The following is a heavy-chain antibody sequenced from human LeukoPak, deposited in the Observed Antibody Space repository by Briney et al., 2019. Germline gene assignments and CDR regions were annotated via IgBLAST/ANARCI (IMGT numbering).Heavy chain of an antibody. Sequence: GGSLRLSCAASGFTFSSYGMHWDRQAPGKGLEWVAVISYDGSNKYYADSVKGRFTISRDNSKNTLYLQMNSLRAEDTAVYYCAKDTYSGSPRLGLPDYYYGMDVWGQGTTVTVSS. CDR1: GFTFSSYG. D-gene: IGHD1-26*01. CDR3: AKDTYSGSPRLGLPDYYYGMDV. J-gene: IGHJ6*02. CDR2: ISYDGSNK. V-gene: IGHV3-30*18.